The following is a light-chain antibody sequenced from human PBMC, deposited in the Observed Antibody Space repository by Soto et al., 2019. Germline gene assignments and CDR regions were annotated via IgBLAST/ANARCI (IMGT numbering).Light chain of an antibody. CDR1: QSVLNSSNNKNY. Sequence: DVVVTQSPDSLAVSLGERATINCKSSQSVLNSSNNKNYLAWFQQKPGQPPKVLISWASTRESGVPDRFSGSGSGTEFTLTISSLQSEDFAVYYCQQYNNWPLYTFGQGTKLEIK. J-gene: IGKJ2*01. V-gene: IGKV4-1*01. CDR3: QQYNNWPLYT. CDR2: WAS.